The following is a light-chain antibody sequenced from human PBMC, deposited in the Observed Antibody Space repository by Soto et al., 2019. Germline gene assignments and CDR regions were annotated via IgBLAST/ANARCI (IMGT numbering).Light chain of an antibody. Sequence: QSALTQPAFVSGSPGQSITISCTGTSSDVGSYNYVSWYQHPPGKAPKLMISEVSNRPSGVSNRFSGSKSGNTASLTISGLQAEDEADYYCSSYTSTSTRVFGTGTKLTVL. CDR1: SSDVGSYNY. V-gene: IGLV2-14*01. CDR2: EVS. J-gene: IGLJ1*01. CDR3: SSYTSTSTRV.